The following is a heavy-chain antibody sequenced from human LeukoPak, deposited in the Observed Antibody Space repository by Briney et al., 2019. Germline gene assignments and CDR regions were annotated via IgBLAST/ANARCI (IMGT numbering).Heavy chain of an antibody. V-gene: IGHV4-39*01. CDR1: GGSISSSSYY. J-gene: IGHJ5*02. CDR2: IYYSGST. Sequence: NPSETLSLTCTVSGGSISSSSYYWGWIRQPPGKGLEWIGSIYYSGSTYYNPSLKSRVTISVDTSKNQFSLKLTSVTAADTAVYYCARREAVTGTPRAWFDPWGQGTLVTVSS. D-gene: IGHD6-19*01. CDR3: ARREAVTGTPRAWFDP.